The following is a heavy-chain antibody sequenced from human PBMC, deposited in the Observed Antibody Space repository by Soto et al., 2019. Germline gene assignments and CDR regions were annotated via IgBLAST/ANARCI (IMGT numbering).Heavy chain of an antibody. CDR1: GYTFTNYG. CDR3: ARGVGSGTYYNQYNWFDP. V-gene: IGHV1-18*01. D-gene: IGHD3-10*01. Sequence: ASVKVSCKASGYTFTNYGISWVRRAPGQGLEWMGWINTYNGNTNHAQKLQGRVTMTTDTSTGTAYMELRSLRSDDTAVYYCARGVGSGTYYNQYNWFDPWGQGTLVTVSS. J-gene: IGHJ5*02. CDR2: INTYNGNT.